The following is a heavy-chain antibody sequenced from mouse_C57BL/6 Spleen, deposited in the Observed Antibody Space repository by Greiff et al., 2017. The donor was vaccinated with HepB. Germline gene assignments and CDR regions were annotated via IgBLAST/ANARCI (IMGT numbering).Heavy chain of an antibody. Sequence: EVKRVESGGGLVKPGGSLKLSCAASGFTFSSYAMSWVRQTPEKRLEWVATISDGGSYTYYPDNVKGRFTISRDNAKNNLYLQMSHLKSEDTAMYYCAREGANWAFDYWGQGTTLTVSS. CDR2: ISDGGSYT. CDR1: GFTFSSYA. D-gene: IGHD4-1*01. V-gene: IGHV5-4*01. CDR3: AREGANWAFDY. J-gene: IGHJ2*01.